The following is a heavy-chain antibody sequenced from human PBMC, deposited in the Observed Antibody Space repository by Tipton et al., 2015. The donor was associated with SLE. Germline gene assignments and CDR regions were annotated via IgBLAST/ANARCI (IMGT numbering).Heavy chain of an antibody. Sequence: LRLSCTVSGGSISSGSYYWSWIRQPAGKGLEWIGHIYTSGSTNYNPSLKSRVTISVDTSKNQFSLKLSSVTAADTAVYYCAREDSSGGSCWITPRYWGQGTLVTVSS. CDR2: IYTSGST. CDR3: AREDSSGGSCWITPRY. V-gene: IGHV4-61*09. CDR1: GGSISSGSYY. D-gene: IGHD2-15*01. J-gene: IGHJ4*02.